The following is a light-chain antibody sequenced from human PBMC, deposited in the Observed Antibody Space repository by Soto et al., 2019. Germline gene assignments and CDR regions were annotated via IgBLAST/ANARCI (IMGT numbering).Light chain of an antibody. J-gene: IGKJ3*01. CDR2: EAS. V-gene: IGKV3-20*01. Sequence: EIVLTQSPGTLSLSPGARATLSCRASQSVSSTYLACYQQKPGQAPRLLIYEASIRATGIPVRFSVSGSGTDFTLTISRLEPEDFAVYYCQQYGRSPGLITFGPGTKVDIK. CDR3: QQYGRSPGLIT. CDR1: QSVSSTY.